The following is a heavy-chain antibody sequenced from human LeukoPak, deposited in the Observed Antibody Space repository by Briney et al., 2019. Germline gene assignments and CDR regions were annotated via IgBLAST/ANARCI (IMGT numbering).Heavy chain of an antibody. Sequence: PSETLSLTCTVSGGSISSGDYYWSWIRQPPGKGLEWIGYIHYSGSTYYNPSLKSRVTISVDTSKNQFSLKLSSVTAADTAVYYCARAKYDILTGYYNNWFDPWGQGTLVTVSS. D-gene: IGHD3-9*01. J-gene: IGHJ5*02. CDR2: IHYSGST. CDR3: ARAKYDILTGYYNNWFDP. CDR1: GGSISSGDYY. V-gene: IGHV4-30-4*01.